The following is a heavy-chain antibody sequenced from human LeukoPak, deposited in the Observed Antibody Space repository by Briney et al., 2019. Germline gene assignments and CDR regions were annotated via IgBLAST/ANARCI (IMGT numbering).Heavy chain of an antibody. V-gene: IGHV3-73*01. CDR2: IRSKANTYAT. CDR1: GLTFSGSA. J-gene: IGHJ3*02. Sequence: PGGSLRLPCAASGLTFSGSAIHWVRQASGKGLEWVGRIRSKANTYATTYAASVKGRFTISSDDSKNTAYLQMNSLKTEGTAVYYCTSDRYNWNLAHAFDIWGQGTMVTVSS. CDR3: TSDRYNWNLAHAFDI. D-gene: IGHD1-7*01.